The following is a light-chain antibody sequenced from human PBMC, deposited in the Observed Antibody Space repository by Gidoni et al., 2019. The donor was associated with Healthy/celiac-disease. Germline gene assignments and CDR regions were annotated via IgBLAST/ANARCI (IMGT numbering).Light chain of an antibody. CDR2: WAS. J-gene: IGKJ3*01. CDR1: QSVLYSSNNKNY. Sequence: DIVMTQSPDSLAVSLGERATINCKSSQSVLYSSNNKNYLAWYQQKPGQPPKLLIYWASTRESWFPDRFSGSGSGTDFTLTISSLQAEDVAVYYCQQYYSSPFTFGPGTKVDIK. V-gene: IGKV4-1*01. CDR3: QQYYSSPFT.